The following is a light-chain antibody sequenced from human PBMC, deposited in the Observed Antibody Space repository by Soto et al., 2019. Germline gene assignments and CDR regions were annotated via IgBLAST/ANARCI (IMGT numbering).Light chain of an antibody. J-gene: IGKJ1*01. CDR3: QQYVRSPPSWT. V-gene: IGKV3-20*01. CDR1: QSVSSSY. Sequence: ETVLTQSPGTLSLSPGERATLSCRASQSVSSSYLAWYQQKPGQAPRLLIYDASSRATGIPDRFSGSGSGTDFTLPISRLESEDSAVYYCQQYVRSPPSWTFGQGTQVEIK. CDR2: DAS.